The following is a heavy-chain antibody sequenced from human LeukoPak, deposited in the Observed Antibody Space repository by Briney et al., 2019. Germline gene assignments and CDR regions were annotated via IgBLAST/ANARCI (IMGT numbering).Heavy chain of an antibody. CDR3: ARAWPLYSSSRYFDY. CDR2: IIPIFGTA. CDR1: GGTFSSYA. J-gene: IGHJ4*02. V-gene: IGHV1-69*05. D-gene: IGHD6-6*01. Sequence: ASVKVSCKASGGTFSSYAISWVRQAPGQGLEWMGGIIPIFGTANYAQKFQGRVTMTTDESTSTAYMELSSLRSEDTAVYYCARAWPLYSSSRYFDYWGQGTLVTVSS.